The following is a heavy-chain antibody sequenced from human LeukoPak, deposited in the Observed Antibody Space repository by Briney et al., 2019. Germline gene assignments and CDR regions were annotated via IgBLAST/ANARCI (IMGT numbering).Heavy chain of an antibody. CDR2: INHRGHS. D-gene: IGHD4-23*01. V-gene: IGHV4-34*01. CDR3: ARDPTTVVTLPYYFDF. Sequence: SETLSLTCAVYGGSFSGYHWNWIRQTPGRGLEWIGEINHRGHSNYNPSLESRVTISVDTSKNQFSLKLRSVTAADTAVYYCARDPTTVVTLPYYFDFWGQGTQVVVSS. CDR1: GGSFSGYH. J-gene: IGHJ4*02.